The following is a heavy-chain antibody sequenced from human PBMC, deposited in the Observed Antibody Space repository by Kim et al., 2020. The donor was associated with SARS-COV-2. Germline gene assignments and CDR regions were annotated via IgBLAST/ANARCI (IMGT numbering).Heavy chain of an antibody. J-gene: IGHJ4*02. V-gene: IGHV3-7*04. CDR3: ARVYGDYDYYFDY. Sequence: DYGEGRFTISRDNAQNSLYLQMNSLRAEDTAVYYCARVYGDYDYYFDYWGQGTLVTVSS. D-gene: IGHD4-17*01.